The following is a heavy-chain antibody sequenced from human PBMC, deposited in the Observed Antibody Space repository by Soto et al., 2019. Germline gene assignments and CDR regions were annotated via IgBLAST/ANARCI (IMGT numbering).Heavy chain of an antibody. CDR1: GFTFSSYA. Sequence: GGSLRLSCAASGFTFSSYAMTWVRQAPGKGLEWVSAMSGSDGRTYYADAVKGRFTISRDKSKNMVYLQMSSLRAEDTAAYYCTRHLRHGYGGGAFDRWGRGTLVTVSS. V-gene: IGHV3-23*01. CDR2: MSGSDGRT. D-gene: IGHD5-12*01. CDR3: TRHLRHGYGGGAFDR. J-gene: IGHJ2*01.